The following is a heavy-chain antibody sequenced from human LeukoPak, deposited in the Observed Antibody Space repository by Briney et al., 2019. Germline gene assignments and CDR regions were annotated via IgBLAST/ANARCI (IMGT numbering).Heavy chain of an antibody. CDR1: GFTFSSYA. V-gene: IGHV3-23*01. CDR2: ISGSGGST. Sequence: PGGSLRLSCAASGFTFSSYAMSWVRQAPGKGLEWVSAISGSGGSTYYADSVKDRFTISRDNSKNTLYLQMNSLRAEDTAVYYCAKVWVVVAASNWFDPWGQGTLVTVSS. J-gene: IGHJ5*02. D-gene: IGHD2-15*01. CDR3: AKVWVVVAASNWFDP.